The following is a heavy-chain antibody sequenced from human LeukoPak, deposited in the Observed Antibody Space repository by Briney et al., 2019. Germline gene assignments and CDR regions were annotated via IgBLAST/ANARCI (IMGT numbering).Heavy chain of an antibody. CDR3: ARAHQPGYCSGGSCYSYFQH. V-gene: IGHV1-18*01. J-gene: IGHJ1*01. CDR2: ISAYNGNT. Sequence: ASVKVSCKASGYTFTSYGISWVRQAPGQGLEWMGWISAYNGNTNYAQKLQGRVTMTTDTSTSTAYMELSSLRSEDTAVYYCARAHQPGYCSGGSCYSYFQHWGQGTLVTVSS. D-gene: IGHD2-15*01. CDR1: GYTFTSYG.